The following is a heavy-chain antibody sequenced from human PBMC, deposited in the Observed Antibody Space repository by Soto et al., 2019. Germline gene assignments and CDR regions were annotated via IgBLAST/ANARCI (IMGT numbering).Heavy chain of an antibody. CDR3: ARESEDLTSNFDY. Sequence: GGSLRLSCAASGFTFRSFTMNWVRQAPGKGLEWVSTISSNSAYIYYTDALRGRFTISRDNAKNSLHLQMNSLRAEDTAVYYCARESEDLTSNFDYWGQGTLVTVSS. CDR1: GFTFRSFT. J-gene: IGHJ4*02. CDR2: ISSNSAYI. V-gene: IGHV3-21*01.